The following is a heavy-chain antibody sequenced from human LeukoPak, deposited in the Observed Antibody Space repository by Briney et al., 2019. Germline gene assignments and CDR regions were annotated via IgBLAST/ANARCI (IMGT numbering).Heavy chain of an antibody. V-gene: IGHV3-23*01. Sequence: GGSLRLSCAASGFTFSSYAMSWVRQAPGKGLEWVSAISGSGGSTYYADSVKGRFTISRDNSKNTLYLQMNSLRAEDTAVYYCVKDRENYGDYDYWGQGTLDTVSS. J-gene: IGHJ4*02. CDR2: ISGSGGST. CDR1: GFTFSSYA. CDR3: VKDRENYGDYDY. D-gene: IGHD4-17*01.